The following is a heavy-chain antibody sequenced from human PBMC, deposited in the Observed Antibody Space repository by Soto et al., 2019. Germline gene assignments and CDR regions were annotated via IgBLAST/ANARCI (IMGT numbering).Heavy chain of an antibody. V-gene: IGHV3-30-3*01. J-gene: IGHJ4*02. D-gene: IGHD2-2*01. Sequence: QEQVVESGGGVVQPGRSLRLSCAASGFTFSSYAMHWVRQAPGKGLEWVAVISNDGNNKYYEDSVKGRFTSSRDNSKNTLYLQMDSLRAEDTAVYYCAREYQLLTYYFDYWGQGTLVTVSS. CDR3: AREYQLLTYYFDY. CDR2: ISNDGNNK. CDR1: GFTFSSYA.